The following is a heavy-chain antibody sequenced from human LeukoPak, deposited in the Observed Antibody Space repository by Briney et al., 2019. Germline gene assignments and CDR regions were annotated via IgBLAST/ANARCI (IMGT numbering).Heavy chain of an antibody. CDR1: GGTFSSYA. V-gene: IGHV1-69*01. Sequence: GASVKVSCKASGGTFSSYAISWVRQAPGQGLEWMGGIIPIFGTANYAQKFQGRVTITADESTSTAYMELSSLRSEDTAVYYCASRGLLYDILTGYYNRELDYWGQGTLVTVSS. CDR3: ASRGLLYDILTGYYNRELDY. CDR2: IIPIFGTA. D-gene: IGHD3-9*01. J-gene: IGHJ4*02.